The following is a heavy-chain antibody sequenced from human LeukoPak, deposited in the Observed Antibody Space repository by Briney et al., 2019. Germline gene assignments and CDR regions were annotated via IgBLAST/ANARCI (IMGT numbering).Heavy chain of an antibody. CDR2: ISSSGSTI. V-gene: IGHV3-48*04. J-gene: IGHJ6*02. D-gene: IGHD2-2*02. CDR3: ARDAVVVPAAIQSYYYYGMDV. CDR1: GFTFSSYS. Sequence: GGSLRLSCAASGFTFSSYSMNWVRQAPGKGLEWVSYISSSGSTIYYADSVKGRFTISRDNAKNSLYLQMNSLRAEDTAVYYCARDAVVVPAAIQSYYYYGMDVWGQGTTVTVSS.